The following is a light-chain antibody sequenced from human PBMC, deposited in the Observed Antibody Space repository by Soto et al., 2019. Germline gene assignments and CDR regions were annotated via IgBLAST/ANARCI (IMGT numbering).Light chain of an antibody. V-gene: IGLV1-44*01. Sequence: QSVLTQPPSASGTPGQRVTISCSGGTSNIGSNTVNWYQQLPGTAPKLLIYSNNQRPSGVPDRFSGSKSGTSASLAIRGLQSEDEADYYCAAWDDSLDNYVFGTGTKVTVL. CDR2: SNN. J-gene: IGLJ1*01. CDR3: AAWDDSLDNYV. CDR1: TSNIGSNT.